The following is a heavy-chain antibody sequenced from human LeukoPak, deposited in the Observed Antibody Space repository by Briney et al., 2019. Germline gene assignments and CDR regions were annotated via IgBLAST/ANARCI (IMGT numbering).Heavy chain of an antibody. CDR3: ARAGPDDGVGYYGSFDY. V-gene: IGHV3-23*01. CDR2: ISGSGYST. J-gene: IGHJ4*02. CDR1: GFTFSSYA. Sequence: GGSLRLSCAASGFTFSSYAMSWVRQAPGKGLEWVSVISGSGYSTYYAESVKGRFTISKDNSKNKLFLQMNSLRAEDTAVYYCARAGPDDGVGYYGSFDYWGQGTLVTVSS. D-gene: IGHD3-22*01.